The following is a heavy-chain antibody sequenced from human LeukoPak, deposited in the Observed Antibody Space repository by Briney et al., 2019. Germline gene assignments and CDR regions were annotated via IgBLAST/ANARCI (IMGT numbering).Heavy chain of an antibody. D-gene: IGHD1-26*01. Sequence: GGSLRLSCAASGFNFNSYSMNWVRQAPGKGLEWVSSISNDNNYIYYTDSVKGRFTISRDYAKSSLYLQMTSLRAEDTAVYYCAKGGSHFQDWGQGTLVTVSS. J-gene: IGHJ1*01. CDR1: GFNFNSYS. CDR2: ISNDNNYI. CDR3: AKGGSHFQD. V-gene: IGHV3-21*06.